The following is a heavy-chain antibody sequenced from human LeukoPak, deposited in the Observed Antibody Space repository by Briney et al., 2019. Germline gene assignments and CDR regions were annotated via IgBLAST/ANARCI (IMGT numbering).Heavy chain of an antibody. Sequence: GASVKVSCKASGYTFTGYYMHWVRQAPGQGLEWMGWINLNSGGTNYPQKFQGRVTMTRDTSISTAYMELNRLRSDDTAVYYCARDRKLTLSYWGQGTLVTVSS. CDR1: GYTFTGYY. V-gene: IGHV1-2*02. CDR3: ARDRKLTLSY. D-gene: IGHD1-14*01. J-gene: IGHJ4*02. CDR2: INLNSGGT.